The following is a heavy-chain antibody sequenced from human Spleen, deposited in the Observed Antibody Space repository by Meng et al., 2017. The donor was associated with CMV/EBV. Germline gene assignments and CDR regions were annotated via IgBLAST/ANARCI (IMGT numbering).Heavy chain of an antibody. Sequence: LRLSCTVSGGSISSGDYYWSWIRQHPGKGLEWIGYIYYSGSTYYNPSLKSRVTISVDTSNNQFSLKLNSVTAADTAVYYCAREGYCSGTSCYSSSYYYGMDVWGQGTTVTVSS. J-gene: IGHJ6*02. CDR2: IYYSGST. V-gene: IGHV4-31*03. CDR3: AREGYCSGTSCYSSSYYYGMDV. CDR1: GGSISSGDYY. D-gene: IGHD2-2*02.